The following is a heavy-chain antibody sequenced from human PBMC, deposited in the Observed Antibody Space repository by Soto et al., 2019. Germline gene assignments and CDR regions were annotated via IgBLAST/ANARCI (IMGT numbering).Heavy chain of an antibody. J-gene: IGHJ6*02. CDR2: ISGSGGST. CDR3: AKDGSGAHYYYYYGMDV. V-gene: IGHV3-23*01. D-gene: IGHD3-10*01. CDR1: GFTFSSYA. Sequence: PGGSLRLSCAASGFTFSSYAMSWVRQAPGKGLEWVSAISGSGGSTYYADSVKGRFTISRDNSKNTLYLQMNSLRAEDTAVYYCAKDGSGAHYYYYYGMDVWGQGTTVTVSS.